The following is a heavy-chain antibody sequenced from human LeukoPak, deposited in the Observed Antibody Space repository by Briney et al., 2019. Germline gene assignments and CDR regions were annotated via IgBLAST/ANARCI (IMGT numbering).Heavy chain of an antibody. V-gene: IGHV3-7*04. D-gene: IGHD3-10*01. J-gene: IGHJ4*02. CDR1: GFTFSSYW. CDR2: IKQDGSEI. Sequence: GGSLRLSCAASGFTFSSYWMSWVRQAPGKGLEWVANIKQDGSEIYYVDSVKGRFTISRDNAKSSLYLQVNSLRAEDTAVYYCARDGSYYNYFEYWGQGTLVTVSS. CDR3: ARDGSYYNYFEY.